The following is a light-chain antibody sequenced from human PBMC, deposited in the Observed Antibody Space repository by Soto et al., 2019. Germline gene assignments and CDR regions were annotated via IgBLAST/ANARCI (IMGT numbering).Light chain of an antibody. J-gene: IGKJ4*01. CDR3: MQLLQTPLT. Sequence: DIVMTQSPLSLPVTPGEPASISCRSSQSLIHSNGYNYLAWFLQKAGQSPQLLIYFGSSRAAGVPDRFSGSGSGTDFTLQISRVEAEDVGVYYCMQLLQTPLTFGGGTKLDIK. V-gene: IGKV2-28*01. CDR2: FGS. CDR1: QSLIHSNGYNY.